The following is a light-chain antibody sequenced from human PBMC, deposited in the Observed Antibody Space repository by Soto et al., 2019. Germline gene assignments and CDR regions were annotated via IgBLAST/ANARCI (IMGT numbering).Light chain of an antibody. Sequence: QSALTQPASVSGSPGQSITISCTGTSSDVGAYNYVSWYQHHPGKAPKLLISGVSDRPSGVSNRFSGSKSGNTASLTISGLQTEDEADYYCTSYTSSYTLVFGGGTKLTVL. J-gene: IGLJ2*01. V-gene: IGLV2-14*03. CDR2: GVS. CDR3: TSYTSSYTLV. CDR1: SSDVGAYNY.